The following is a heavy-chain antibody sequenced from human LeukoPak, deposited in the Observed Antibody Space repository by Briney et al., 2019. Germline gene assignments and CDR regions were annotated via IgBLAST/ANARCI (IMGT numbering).Heavy chain of an antibody. CDR2: ITGSAANT. D-gene: IGHD1-26*01. CDR1: GFRFSSYA. Sequence: GGSLRLSCAASGFRFSSYAMTWVRQHPGKGLEGVSSITGSAANTYYADSVKGRFTISRDNSKNTLYLQMNSLRAEGTAVYYCAKRYSGTSGLYNFDYWGQGTLVTVSS. J-gene: IGHJ4*02. V-gene: IGHV3-23*01. CDR3: AKRYSGTSGLYNFDY.